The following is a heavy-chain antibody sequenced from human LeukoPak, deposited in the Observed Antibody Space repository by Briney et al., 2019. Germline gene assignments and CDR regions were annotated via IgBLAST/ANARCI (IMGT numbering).Heavy chain of an antibody. CDR3: ARDCSSTSCYSSDR. D-gene: IGHD2-2*01. CDR2: INPNSGGT. V-gene: IGHV1-2*02. Sequence: ASVKVSCKASGYTFTGYYMHRVRQAPGQGLEWMGWINPNSGGTNYAQKFQGRVTMTRDTSISTAYMELSRLRSDDTAVYYCARDCSSTSCYSSDRWGQGTLVTVSS. CDR1: GYTFTGYY. J-gene: IGHJ4*02.